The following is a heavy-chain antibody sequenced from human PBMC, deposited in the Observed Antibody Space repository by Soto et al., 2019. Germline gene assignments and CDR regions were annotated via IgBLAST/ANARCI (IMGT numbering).Heavy chain of an antibody. CDR1: GFTFSSYS. Sequence: EVQLVESGGGLVKPGGSLRLSCAASGFTFSSYSMNWVRQAPGKGLEWVSSISSSSSYIYYADSVKGRFTISRDNAKNSLYLQMNSLRAEDTAVHYCARDRAGTIAEYYYYMDVWGKGTTVTVSS. J-gene: IGHJ6*03. CDR3: ARDRAGTIAEYYYYMDV. V-gene: IGHV3-21*01. CDR2: ISSSSSYI. D-gene: IGHD1-7*01.